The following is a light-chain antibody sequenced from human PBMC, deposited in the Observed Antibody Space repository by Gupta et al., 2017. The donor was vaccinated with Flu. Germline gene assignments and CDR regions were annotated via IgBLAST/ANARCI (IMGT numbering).Light chain of an antibody. Sequence: SSELTQDPAVSVALGQTVRITCQGDSLRNSYASWYQQKPGQAPVLVIYAKNIRPSGIPDRFSCSSSGNTDSFTITGAQAEDEADDDCNSRDNTDNHQGVFGGGTKLTVL. J-gene: IGLJ3*02. CDR3: NSRDNTDNHQGV. CDR2: AKN. V-gene: IGLV3-19*01. CDR1: SLRNSY.